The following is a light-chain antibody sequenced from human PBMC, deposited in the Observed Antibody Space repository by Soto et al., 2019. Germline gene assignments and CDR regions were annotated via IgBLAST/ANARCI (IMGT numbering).Light chain of an antibody. CDR2: KAS. CDR1: QTISSW. Sequence: DIQMTQSPSTLSGSVGDRVTITCRASQTISSWLAWYQQKPGKAPKLLIYKASTLKSGVPSRFSGSGSGTEFTLTISSLQPEDSATYYCQQGFSTPITFGQGTRLEIK. V-gene: IGKV1-5*03. J-gene: IGKJ5*01. CDR3: QQGFSTPIT.